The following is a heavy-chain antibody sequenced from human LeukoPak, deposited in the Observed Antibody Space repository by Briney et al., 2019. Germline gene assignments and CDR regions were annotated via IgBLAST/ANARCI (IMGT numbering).Heavy chain of an antibody. CDR3: AVAGLSYWYFDL. D-gene: IGHD6-19*01. J-gene: IGHJ2*01. Sequence: GGSLRVSCAASGFTFSSYSMNWVRQAPGKGLEWVSSLSRSSDYTYYADSVNGRFTTSRDNAKNSLYQQMNGLRAEDTAVYYCAVAGLSYWYFDLWGRGTLVTVSS. CDR1: GFTFSSYS. V-gene: IGHV3-21*01. CDR2: LSRSSDYT.